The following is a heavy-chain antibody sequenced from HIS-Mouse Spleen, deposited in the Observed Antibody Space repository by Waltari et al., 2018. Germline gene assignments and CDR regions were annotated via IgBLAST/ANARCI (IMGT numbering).Heavy chain of an antibody. CDR1: GYSISSGYY. CDR3: ARDNQHTTPYDSSGYDAFDI. CDR2: IYHSGGT. V-gene: IGHV4-38-2*02. J-gene: IGHJ3*02. D-gene: IGHD3-22*01. Sequence: QVQLQESGPGLVKPSETLSLTCTVSGYSISSGYYWGWIRQPPGKGLEWIGSIYHSGGTYYHPSLKSRVTISVDTSKNQFSLKLSSVTAADTAVYYCARDNQHTTPYDSSGYDAFDIWGQGTMVTVSS.